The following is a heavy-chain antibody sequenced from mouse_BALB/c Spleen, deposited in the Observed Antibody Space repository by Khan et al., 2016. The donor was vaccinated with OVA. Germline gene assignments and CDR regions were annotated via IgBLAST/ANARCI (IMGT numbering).Heavy chain of an antibody. Sequence: QVQLQQSGPELVRPGVSVKISCKGSGYTFTDYAMYWVKQSHAKSLEWIGLISTYSGNTNYNQKFKGKATMTVDKSSSTAYMVLTSLTSEDSAIYSCASHAYDESFDYWGQGTALTVSS. V-gene: IGHV1S137*01. CDR3: ASHAYDESFDY. J-gene: IGHJ2*01. CDR2: ISTYSGNT. CDR1: GYTFTDYA. D-gene: IGHD2-3*01.